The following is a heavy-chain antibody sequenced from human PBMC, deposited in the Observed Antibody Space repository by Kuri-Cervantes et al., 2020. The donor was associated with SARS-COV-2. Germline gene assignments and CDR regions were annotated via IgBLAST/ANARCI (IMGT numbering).Heavy chain of an antibody. CDR3: ARGHYYDSSGYYFRFFDY. CDR1: RGSISSSSYY. D-gene: IGHD3-22*01. J-gene: IGHJ4*02. V-gene: IGHV4-39*01. Sequence: GSLRLSCTVSRGSISSSSYYWGWIRQPPGKGLEWIGSIYYSGSTYYNPSLKSRVTISVDTSKNQFSLKLSSVTAADTAVYYCARGHYYDSSGYYFRFFDYWGQGTLVTVSS. CDR2: IYYSGST.